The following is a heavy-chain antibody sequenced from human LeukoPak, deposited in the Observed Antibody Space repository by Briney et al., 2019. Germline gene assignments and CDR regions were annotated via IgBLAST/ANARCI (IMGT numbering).Heavy chain of an antibody. CDR2: ISSDGGNT. V-gene: IGHV3-64*02. J-gene: IGHJ1*01. CDR1: GFTFSDYP. CDR3: ARDPRVGGNPSGYFQH. Sequence: PGGSLRLSCAASGFTFSDYPMHWVRQVPGKGLEYVSAISSDGGNTYYADSVRGRFTISRDDSKNTLYLQMGSLRDEDMAVYYCARDPRVGGNPSGYFQHWGQGTLVTVSS. D-gene: IGHD1-26*01.